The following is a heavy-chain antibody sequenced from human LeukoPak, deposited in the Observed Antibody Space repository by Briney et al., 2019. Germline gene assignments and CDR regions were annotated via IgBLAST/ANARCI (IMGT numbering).Heavy chain of an antibody. CDR3: ARVHVNSGYYFGDAFDI. CDR1: SGSISTYY. J-gene: IGHJ3*02. CDR2: IYYTGST. D-gene: IGHD3-22*01. Sequence: SETLSLTCSVSSGSISTYYWSWIRQSPEKGLEWIGYIYYTGSTNYNPSLKSRVAISVDTSKNQFSLKLSSVTAADTAIYYCARVHVNSGYYFGDAFDIWGQGTMVTVSS. V-gene: IGHV4-59*12.